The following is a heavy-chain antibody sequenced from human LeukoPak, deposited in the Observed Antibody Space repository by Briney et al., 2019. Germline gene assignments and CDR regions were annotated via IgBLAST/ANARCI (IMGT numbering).Heavy chain of an antibody. CDR3: ARQLSSEITMVRVNWFDP. V-gene: IGHV4-39*01. CDR2: IYYSGST. Sequence: PSETLSLTCTVSGGSISSSSYYWGWIRQPPGKGLEWIGSIYYSGSTYYNPSLKSRVTISVDTSKNHFSLKLSSVTAADTAVYYCARQLSSEITMVRVNWFDPWGQGTLVTVSS. D-gene: IGHD3-10*01. CDR1: GGSISSSSYY. J-gene: IGHJ5*02.